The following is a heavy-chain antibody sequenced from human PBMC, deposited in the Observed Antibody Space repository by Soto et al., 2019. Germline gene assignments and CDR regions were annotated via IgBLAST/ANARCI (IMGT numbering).Heavy chain of an antibody. CDR1: GLNFSSYA. Sequence: VSLRLPCAASGLNFSSYAMSWVRRAPGKGLEWVSAISGSGGSTYYADSVKGRFTISRDNSKNTLYLQMNSLRAEDTAVYYCAKDFDYGDYFDYWGQGTLVTVSS. CDR3: AKDFDYGDYFDY. J-gene: IGHJ4*02. D-gene: IGHD4-17*01. CDR2: ISGSGGST. V-gene: IGHV3-23*01.